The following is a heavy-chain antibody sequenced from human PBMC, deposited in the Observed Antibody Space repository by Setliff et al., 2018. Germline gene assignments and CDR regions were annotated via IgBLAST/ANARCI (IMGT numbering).Heavy chain of an antibody. CDR1: GYTFTSYG. V-gene: IGHV1-18*01. J-gene: IGHJ3*01. D-gene: IGHD1-26*01. CDR3: VREYSGGGLT. CDR2: ISVYNGNT. Sequence: ASVKVSCKASGYTFTSYGFSWVRQAPGQGLEWMGRISVYNGNTNYGQKYQGRVAMTTDTSTNTVYMELRSLRSDDTAVYFCVREYSGGGLTWGQGTMVTVSS.